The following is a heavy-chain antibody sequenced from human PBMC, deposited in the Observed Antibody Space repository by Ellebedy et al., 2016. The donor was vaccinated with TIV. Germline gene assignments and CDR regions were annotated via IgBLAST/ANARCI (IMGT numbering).Heavy chain of an antibody. CDR2: INHSGNT. J-gene: IGHJ4*02. D-gene: IGHD6-6*01. V-gene: IGHV4-34*01. Sequence: SETLSFTCAVYGGSFSGYYWSWIRQPPGRGLEWIGEINHSGNTNYNPSLKSRVTISVDTSKNHFSLEVTSVTAADTALYYCARKPGLWRSIAARGFDYWGQGTLVTVSS. CDR1: GGSFSGYY. CDR3: ARKPGLWRSIAARGFDY.